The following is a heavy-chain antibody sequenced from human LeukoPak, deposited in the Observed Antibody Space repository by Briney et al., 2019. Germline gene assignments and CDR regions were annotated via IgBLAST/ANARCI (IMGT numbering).Heavy chain of an antibody. CDR1: GGTFSSYA. J-gene: IGHJ6*02. D-gene: IGHD2-2*02. Sequence: SVKVSCKASGGTFSSYAISWVRQAPGQGLEWMGGIIPIFGTANYAQKFQGRVTITADESTSTAYMELSSLRPEDTAVYYCASPRGDCSSTSCYIDYYYGMDVWGQGTTVTVSS. CDR3: ASPRGDCSSTSCYIDYYYGMDV. CDR2: IIPIFGTA. V-gene: IGHV1-69*13.